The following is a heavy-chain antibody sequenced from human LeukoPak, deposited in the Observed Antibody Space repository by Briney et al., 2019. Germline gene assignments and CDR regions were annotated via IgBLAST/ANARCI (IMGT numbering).Heavy chain of an antibody. D-gene: IGHD2-15*01. V-gene: IGHV4-39*01. J-gene: IGHJ5*02. CDR3: ARYSAWFDP. CDR1: GGSISSSSYY. CDR2: IYYSGST. Sequence: SETLSLTCTVSGGSISSSSYYWGWIRQPPGKGLGWIGSIYYSGSTYYNPSLKSRVTISVDTSKNQFSLKLTSVTAADTAVYYCARYSAWFDPWGQGTLVTVSS.